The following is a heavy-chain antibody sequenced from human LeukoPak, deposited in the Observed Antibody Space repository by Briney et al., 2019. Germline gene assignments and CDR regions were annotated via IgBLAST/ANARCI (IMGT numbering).Heavy chain of an antibody. CDR1: GFTFSSYW. CDR2: IKQDGSEK. D-gene: IGHD6-6*01. Sequence: GGSLRLSCAASGFTFSSYWMSWVRQAPGKGLEWVANIKQDGSEKYYVDSVKGRFTISRDNAKNSLYLQMNSLRAEDTAVYYCARGEYSGGPYSYYGMDVWGKGTTVTVSS. CDR3: ARGEYSGGPYSYYGMDV. V-gene: IGHV3-7*03. J-gene: IGHJ6*04.